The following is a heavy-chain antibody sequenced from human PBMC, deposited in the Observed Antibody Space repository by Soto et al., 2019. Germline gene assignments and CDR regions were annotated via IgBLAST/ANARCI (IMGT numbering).Heavy chain of an antibody. CDR3: ARYYDIWTGPTLYNWFDP. D-gene: IGHD3-9*01. CDR2: IYYSVST. Sequence: QVQLQESGPGLVKPSQTLSLTCTVSGGSISSGDYYWSWIRQPPGKGLEWIGYIYYSVSTYYNPSHKTRVTISVDTSKNQFSLKLISVTAADTAVYYCARYYDIWTGPTLYNWFDPWGQGTLVTVSS. V-gene: IGHV4-30-4*01. CDR1: GGSISSGDYY. J-gene: IGHJ5*02.